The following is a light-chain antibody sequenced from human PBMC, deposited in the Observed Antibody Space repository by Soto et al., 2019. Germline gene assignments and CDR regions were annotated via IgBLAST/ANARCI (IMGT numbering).Light chain of an antibody. Sequence: DIQMTQSPSSLSASVGDRVTITCRASQDISNYLNWYQQRPGKAPKLLIYDASNLARGVPSRFSGTRSGTHFTFAITSLQPEDGATYYVQQSDSLPITVGQWTRLEI. J-gene: IGKJ5*01. CDR1: QDISNY. CDR2: DAS. V-gene: IGKV1-33*01. CDR3: QQSDSLPIT.